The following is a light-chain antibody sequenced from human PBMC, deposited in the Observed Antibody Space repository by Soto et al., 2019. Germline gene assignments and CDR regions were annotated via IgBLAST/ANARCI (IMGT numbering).Light chain of an antibody. Sequence: DVQMTQSPSSLSASVGDRLTITSARSQSISSYLNGYQQKPGKAPKLLIYAASSLQSGVPSRFSGSGSGTDFTLTISSLQTEDFATYSCKQSYSTPLTFGGGTKVDIK. CDR3: KQSYSTPLT. CDR2: AAS. V-gene: IGKV1-39*01. J-gene: IGKJ4*01. CDR1: QSISSY.